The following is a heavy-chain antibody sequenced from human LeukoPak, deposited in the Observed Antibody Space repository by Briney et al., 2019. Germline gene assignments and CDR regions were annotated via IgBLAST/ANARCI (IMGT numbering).Heavy chain of an antibody. CDR3: ARVEASGYDYGAFDY. D-gene: IGHD5-12*01. CDR1: GFTFSSYE. Sequence: GGSLRLSCAASGFTFSSYEMDWVRQAPGKGLEWVSYISSSGSTIYYADSVKGRFTISRDNAQNSLYLQMNSLRAEDTAVYYCARVEASGYDYGAFDYWGQGTLLTVSS. V-gene: IGHV3-48*03. J-gene: IGHJ4*02. CDR2: ISSSGSTI.